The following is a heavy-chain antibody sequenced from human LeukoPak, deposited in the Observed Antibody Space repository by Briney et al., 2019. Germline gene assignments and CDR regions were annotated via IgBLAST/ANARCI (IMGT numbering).Heavy chain of an antibody. CDR1: GYTFTSYA. Sequence: ASVKVSCKASGYTFTSYAMHWVRQAPGQRLEWMGWINAGNGNTKYSQKFQGRVTITRDTSASTAYMELSSLRSEDTAVYYCARDGIAAAGAMVYWFDPWGQGTLVTVSS. CDR2: INAGNGNT. V-gene: IGHV1-3*01. CDR3: ARDGIAAAGAMVYWFDP. D-gene: IGHD6-13*01. J-gene: IGHJ5*02.